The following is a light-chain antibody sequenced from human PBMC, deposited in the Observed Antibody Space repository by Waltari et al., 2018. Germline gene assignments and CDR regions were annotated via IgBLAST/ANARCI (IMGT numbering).Light chain of an antibody. J-gene: IGLJ2*01. V-gene: IGLV3-1*01. Sequence: SYELTQPPSLSVSPGQTARITCSGSHFGDKYAYWYQKKTDQPPVLVIYQDTKRPSGIPERFSGSNSGNTATLTISGTPAMDEADYYCQAWDNSTHVIFGGGTRLTVL. CDR3: QAWDNSTHVI. CDR2: QDT. CDR1: HFGDKY.